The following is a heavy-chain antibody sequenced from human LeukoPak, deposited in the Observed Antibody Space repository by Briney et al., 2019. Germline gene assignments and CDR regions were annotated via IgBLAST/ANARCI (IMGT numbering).Heavy chain of an antibody. D-gene: IGHD4-11*01. CDR1: GGSISGYY. V-gene: IGHV4-59*01. CDR3: ARGGRTEYGNSHFDH. J-gene: IGHJ4*02. Sequence: SETLSLTCTVSGGSISGYYWSWIRQPPGKGLEWIGYIYYSGTTKYDPSLKSRVTISVDSSKNQCLLKLNSVTAAATAVYYCARGGRTEYGNSHFDHWGQGTLVTVSS. CDR2: IYYSGTT.